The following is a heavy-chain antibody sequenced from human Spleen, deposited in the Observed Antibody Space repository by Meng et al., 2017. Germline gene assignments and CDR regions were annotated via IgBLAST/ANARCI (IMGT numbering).Heavy chain of an antibody. J-gene: IGHJ5*01. V-gene: IGHV4-39*01. Sequence: QLQLQESGPGLVKPSETLSLTCTVSGGSIGSNSYHWGWIRQPPGKGLEWVGTIDYSGTTYSNSSLKSRLTISLDTSRNQFSLKLTSVTAADTAVYYCSRRINTAGGWFDSWGQGTLVTVYS. CDR3: SRRINTAGGWFDS. D-gene: IGHD5-18*01. CDR2: IDYSGTT. CDR1: GGSIGSNSYH.